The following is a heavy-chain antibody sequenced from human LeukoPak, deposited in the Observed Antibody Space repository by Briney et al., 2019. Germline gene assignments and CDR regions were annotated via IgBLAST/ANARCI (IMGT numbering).Heavy chain of an antibody. D-gene: IGHD3-22*01. J-gene: IGHJ4*02. Sequence: GGSLRLSCAASGFTFSTYAVNWVRQAPGKGLEWVSGISWNSGSIGYADSVKGRFTISRDNARNSLYLQMNSLRAEDTALYYCAKDRTPTYDSSGPGDYWGQGTLVTVSS. V-gene: IGHV3-9*01. CDR2: ISWNSGSI. CDR3: AKDRTPTYDSSGPGDY. CDR1: GFTFSTYA.